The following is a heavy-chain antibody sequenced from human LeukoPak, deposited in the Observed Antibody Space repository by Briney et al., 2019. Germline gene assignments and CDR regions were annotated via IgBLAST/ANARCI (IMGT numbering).Heavy chain of an antibody. CDR1: GFSLTTRPLG. J-gene: IGHJ4*02. D-gene: IGHD3-22*01. CDR2: IYWDDDK. Sequence: SGPTLVNPTQTLTLTCSFSGFSLTTRPLGVGWIRQPPGEALEWLAVIYWDDDKRYNPSLRTRLTVTTATSKNQVVLIMTNMDPVDTATYYCAHRRSGYDWNHGDFDYWGQGTLVTVSS. CDR3: AHRRSGYDWNHGDFDY. V-gene: IGHV2-5*02.